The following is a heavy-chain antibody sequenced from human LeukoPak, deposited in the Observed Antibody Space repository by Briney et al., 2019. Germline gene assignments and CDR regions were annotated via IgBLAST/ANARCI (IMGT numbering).Heavy chain of an antibody. Sequence: PSETLSLTCTVSGDSISNYYWNWIRQPPGKGLEWIGYIYYTGSTNYNPSLKSRVTMSVDTSKNQFTLNLKSVTPEDTAVYYCARVGAGTTPYYYYYYMDVWGKGTTVTISS. J-gene: IGHJ6*03. V-gene: IGHV4-59*01. CDR1: GDSISNYY. CDR3: ARVGAGTTPYYYYYYMDV. CDR2: IYYTGST. D-gene: IGHD1-1*01.